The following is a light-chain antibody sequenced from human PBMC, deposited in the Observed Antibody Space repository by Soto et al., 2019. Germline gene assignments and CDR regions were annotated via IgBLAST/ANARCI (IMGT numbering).Light chain of an antibody. CDR2: RNN. CDR1: SSNIGINY. Sequence: QSVLTQPPSASGTPGQRVTISCSGNSSNIGINYVYWYQHLPGTAPKLLIYRNNQWPSGVPDRFSGSNSGTSASLAISGLRSEDEADYYCSAWDDSLSALFGGGTKLTVL. CDR3: SAWDDSLSAL. V-gene: IGLV1-47*01. J-gene: IGLJ2*01.